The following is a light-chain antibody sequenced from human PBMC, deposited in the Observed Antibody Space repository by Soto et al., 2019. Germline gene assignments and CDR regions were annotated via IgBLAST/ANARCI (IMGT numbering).Light chain of an antibody. J-gene: IGKJ1*01. CDR1: QTVSSS. V-gene: IGKV3-11*01. CDR2: EAS. Sequence: EIVLTQSPATLSLSPGERATLSCRASQTVSSSLAWYQQKPGRAPRLLIYEASNRATGIPARFSGSGSGADFTLTISSLQSEDFAVYYCQQYNNWPPWTFGQGTKVDIK. CDR3: QQYNNWPPWT.